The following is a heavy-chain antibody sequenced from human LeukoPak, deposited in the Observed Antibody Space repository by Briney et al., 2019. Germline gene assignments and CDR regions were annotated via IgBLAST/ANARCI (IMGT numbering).Heavy chain of an antibody. D-gene: IGHD4-17*01. CDR3: ARDGYGDLDAFDI. Sequence: PSETLSLTCTVSGGSISTSNYYWGWIRQPPGKGLEWIGSIYYSGSTYYNPSLKSRVTISVDTSKNQFSLKLSSVTAADTAVYYCARDGYGDLDAFDIWGQGTMVTVSS. J-gene: IGHJ3*02. CDR2: IYYSGST. V-gene: IGHV4-39*02. CDR1: GGSISTSNYY.